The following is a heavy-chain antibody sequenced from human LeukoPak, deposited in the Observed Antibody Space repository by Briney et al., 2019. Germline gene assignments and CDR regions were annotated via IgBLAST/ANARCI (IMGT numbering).Heavy chain of an antibody. D-gene: IGHD6-13*01. CDR3: AKGHSSSWYIPDYFDY. V-gene: IGHV3-23*01. CDR2: ISGSGGST. CDR1: GFTFSDYY. Sequence: PGGSLRLSCAASGFTFSDYYMSWIRQAPGEGLEWVSAISGSGGSTYYADSVKGRFTISRDNSKNTLYLQMNSLRAEDTAVYYCAKGHSSSWYIPDYFDYWGQGTLVTVSS. J-gene: IGHJ4*02.